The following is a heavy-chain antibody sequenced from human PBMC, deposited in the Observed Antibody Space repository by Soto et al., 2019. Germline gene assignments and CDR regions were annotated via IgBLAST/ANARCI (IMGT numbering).Heavy chain of an antibody. CDR3: ARDLAKGGGSAGFDY. J-gene: IGHJ4*02. D-gene: IGHD1-26*01. V-gene: IGHV1-2*02. Sequence: ASVKVSCKASGHTFTVYYMHWVRQAPGQGLEWMGWINPKSGGTMYPQKFQGRVTMTWDTSISTAYMALTRLRSDDTAVYYCARDLAKGGGSAGFDYWGQGTLVTVSS. CDR1: GHTFTVYY. CDR2: INPKSGGT.